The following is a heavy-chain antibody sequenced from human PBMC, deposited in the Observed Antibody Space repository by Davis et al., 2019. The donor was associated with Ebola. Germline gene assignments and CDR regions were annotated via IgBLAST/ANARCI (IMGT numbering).Heavy chain of an antibody. Sequence: GESLKISCAASGFTFSTHSMNWVRQAPGKGLEWVSSISSSGSYIYYADSVKGRCTISRDNAKNSLYLQMNSLRAEDTAVYYCARDLYLGSWNYYGMDVWGQGTTVTVSS. J-gene: IGHJ6*02. CDR3: ARDLYLGSWNYYGMDV. CDR1: GFTFSTHS. V-gene: IGHV3-21*01. CDR2: ISSSGSYI. D-gene: IGHD2-2*02.